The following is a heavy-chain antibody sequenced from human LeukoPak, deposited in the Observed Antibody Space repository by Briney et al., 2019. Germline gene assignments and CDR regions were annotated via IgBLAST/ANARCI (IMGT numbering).Heavy chain of an antibody. CDR3: TRDPSVDTAMAVHY. CDR2: IRSKAYGGTT. J-gene: IGHJ4*02. CDR1: GFTFGDYA. D-gene: IGHD5-18*01. V-gene: IGHV3-49*04. Sequence: GGSLGLSCTASGFTFGDYAMSWVRQAPGKGLEWVGFIRSKAYGGTTEYAASVKGRFTISRDDSKSIAYLQMNSLKTEDTAVYYCTRDPSVDTAMAVHYWGQGTLVTVSS.